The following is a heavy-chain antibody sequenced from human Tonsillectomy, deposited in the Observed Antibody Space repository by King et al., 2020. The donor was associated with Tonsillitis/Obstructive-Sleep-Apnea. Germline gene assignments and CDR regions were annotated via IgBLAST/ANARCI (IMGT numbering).Heavy chain of an antibody. CDR2: IYPGDSDT. CDR1: GYSFTSYW. Sequence: VQLVESGAEVKKPGESLKISCKGSGYSFTSYWIGWVRQMPGKGLEWMGIIYPGDSDTRYSPSFQGQVTISADKSISTAYLQWSSLKASDTAMYYCARHSTYYDFWSGYYTDDYFDYWGQGTLVTVSS. CDR3: ARHSTYYDFWSGYYTDDYFDY. V-gene: IGHV5-51*01. D-gene: IGHD3-3*01. J-gene: IGHJ4*02.